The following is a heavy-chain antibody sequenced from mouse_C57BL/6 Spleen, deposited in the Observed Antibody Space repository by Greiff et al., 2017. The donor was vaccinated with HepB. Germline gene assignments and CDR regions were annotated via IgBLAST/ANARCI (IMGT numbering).Heavy chain of an antibody. J-gene: IGHJ2*01. D-gene: IGHD2-1*01. V-gene: IGHV1-7*01. CDR1: GYTFTSYW. CDR2: INPSSGYT. Sequence: QVQLQQSGAELAKPGASVKLSCKASGYTFTSYWMHWVKQGPGPGLEWIGYINPSSGYTKYNQKFKDKATLTADKSSSTAYMQLSSLTYEDSAVYYCAAGGNPYYFDYWGQGTTLTVSS. CDR3: AAGGNPYYFDY.